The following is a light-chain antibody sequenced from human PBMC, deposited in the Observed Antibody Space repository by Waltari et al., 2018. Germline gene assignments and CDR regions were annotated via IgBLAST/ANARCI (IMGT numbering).Light chain of an antibody. CDR3: LLSFGADRLV. CDR2: DAT. J-gene: IGLJ1*01. Sequence: QAVVTQEASLTVSPGGTVTLTCGSTTGAVSGGNFPFWFQQKPGQAPKTLIYDATRRQSWTPARFSGSLRGGKAALTLSGAQPEDEADYYCLLSFGADRLVFGTGTKVNVL. V-gene: IGLV7-46*01. CDR1: TGAVSGGNF.